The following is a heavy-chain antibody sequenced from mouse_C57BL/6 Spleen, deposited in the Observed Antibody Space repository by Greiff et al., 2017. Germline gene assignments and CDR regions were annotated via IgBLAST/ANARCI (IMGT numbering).Heavy chain of an antibody. CDR2: INPGSGGT. CDR3: ARDESSGPGFAY. J-gene: IGHJ3*01. CDR1: GYAFTNYL. V-gene: IGHV1-54*01. D-gene: IGHD3-2*02. Sequence: VQLQQSGAELVRPGTSVKVSCKASGYAFTNYLIEWVKQRPGQGLEWIGVINPGSGGTNYNEKFKGKATLTADKSSSTAYMQLSSLTSEDSAVYFCARDESSGPGFAYWGQGTLVTVSA.